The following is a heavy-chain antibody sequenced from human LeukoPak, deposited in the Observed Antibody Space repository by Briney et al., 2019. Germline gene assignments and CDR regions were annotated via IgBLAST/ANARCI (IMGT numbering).Heavy chain of an antibody. CDR3: ARDRRDGYNLLDY. Sequence: GGSLRLSCAGSGFTFSTYWMSWVRQVPGKGLEWMSNINEDGSEKNYVDSVKGRFTISRDNAKNSLYLQMNSLRAEDTAVYYCARDRRDGYNLLDYWGQGTLVTVSS. V-gene: IGHV3-7*01. CDR2: INEDGSEK. CDR1: GFTFSTYW. D-gene: IGHD5-24*01. J-gene: IGHJ4*02.